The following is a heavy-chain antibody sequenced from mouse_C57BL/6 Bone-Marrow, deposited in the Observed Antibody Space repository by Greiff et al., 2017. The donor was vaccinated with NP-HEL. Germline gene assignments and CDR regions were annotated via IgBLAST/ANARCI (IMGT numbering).Heavy chain of an antibody. CDR1: GFTFSDYG. Sequence: EVKLVESGGGLVKPGGSLKLSCAASGFTFSDYGMHWVRQAPEKGLEWVAYISSGSSTISYADTVKGRFTISRDNAKNTLFLQMTSLRSEDTAMYYCARRAMDYWGQGTSVTVSS. J-gene: IGHJ4*01. CDR2: ISSGSSTI. V-gene: IGHV5-17*01. CDR3: ARRAMDY.